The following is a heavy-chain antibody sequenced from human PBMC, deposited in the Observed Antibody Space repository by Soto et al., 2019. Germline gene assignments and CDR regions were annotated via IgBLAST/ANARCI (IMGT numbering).Heavy chain of an antibody. V-gene: IGHV1-69*04. Sequence: ASVNVSCKASGGTFSSYTISWVRQAPGQGLEWMGRIIPILGIANYAQKFQGRVTITADKSTSTAYMELSSLRSEDTAVYYCARDIGPAAMPQNAFDIWGQGTMVTVSS. CDR1: GGTFSSYT. CDR3: ARDIGPAAMPQNAFDI. D-gene: IGHD2-2*01. CDR2: IIPILGIA. J-gene: IGHJ3*02.